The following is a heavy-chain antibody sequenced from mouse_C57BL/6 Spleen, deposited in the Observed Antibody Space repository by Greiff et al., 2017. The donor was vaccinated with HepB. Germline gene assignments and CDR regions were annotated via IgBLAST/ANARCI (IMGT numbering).Heavy chain of an antibody. CDR3: ARHDDYLYYFDY. J-gene: IGHJ2*01. CDR1: GFTFSDYG. V-gene: IGHV5-17*01. CDR2: ISSGSSTI. Sequence: EVKLMESGGGLVKPGGSLKLSCAASGFTFSDYGMHWVRQAPEKGLEWVAYISSGSSTIYYADTVKGRFTISRDNAKNTLFLQMTSLRSEDTAMYYCARHDDYLYYFDYWGQGTTLTVSS. D-gene: IGHD2-3*01.